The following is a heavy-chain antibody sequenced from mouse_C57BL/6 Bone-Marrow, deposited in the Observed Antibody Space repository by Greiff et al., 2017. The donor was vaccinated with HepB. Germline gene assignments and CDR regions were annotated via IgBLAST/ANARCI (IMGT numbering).Heavy chain of an antibody. Sequence: QVQLQQSGAELARPGASVKLSCKASGYTFTSYGISWVKQRTGQGLEWIGEIYPRSGNTYYNEKFQGKATITADTSSNTAYLQLSSLTSEDTAIYYCARDGYYLYYFDYWGQGTTLTVSS. CDR2: IYPRSGNT. D-gene: IGHD2-3*01. J-gene: IGHJ2*01. CDR1: GYTFTSYG. CDR3: ARDGYYLYYFDY. V-gene: IGHV1-81*01.